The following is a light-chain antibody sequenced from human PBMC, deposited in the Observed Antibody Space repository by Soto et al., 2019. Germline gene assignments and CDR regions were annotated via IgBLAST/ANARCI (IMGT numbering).Light chain of an antibody. CDR3: QQSDTSPLT. CDR1: QSISTW. Sequence: DIQMTQSPSTLSASVGDRVTITCRASQSISTWLAWYQQRPGKAPKLLIYDASTMESGVPSKFSGSGSGTEFTLTISSLQPDDFATYYCQQSDTSPLTFGQGTRLEIK. V-gene: IGKV1-5*01. J-gene: IGKJ5*01. CDR2: DAS.